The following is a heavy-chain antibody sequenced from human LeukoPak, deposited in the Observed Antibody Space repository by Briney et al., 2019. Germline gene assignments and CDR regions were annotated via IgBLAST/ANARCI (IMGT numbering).Heavy chain of an antibody. CDR1: GYSINSDYH. CDR2: IYHSGNT. D-gene: IGHD1-1*01. V-gene: IGHV4-38-2*02. J-gene: IGHJ4*02. Sequence: PSETLSLTCTVSGYSINSDYHWGWIRQSPGKGLEWIGSIYHSGNTYYNPSLRSRLSISVDTSKNQFSLKLTSVTAADTAVYFCSGELAGTTVHYWGQGAQVTVSS. CDR3: SGELAGTTVHY.